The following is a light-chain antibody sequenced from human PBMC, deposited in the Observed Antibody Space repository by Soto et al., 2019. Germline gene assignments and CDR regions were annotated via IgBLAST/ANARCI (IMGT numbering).Light chain of an antibody. Sequence: PGTLSLSPGERATLSCRASQRVSSGYLAWYQQEPGQTPRLLICGASGRATGSPDRFSGSWSGTGFTLTISRVEPEDFAVYYCQQYHTSPVTFGQGTK. CDR1: QRVSSGY. CDR2: GAS. J-gene: IGKJ1*01. CDR3: QQYHTSPVT. V-gene: IGKV3-20*01.